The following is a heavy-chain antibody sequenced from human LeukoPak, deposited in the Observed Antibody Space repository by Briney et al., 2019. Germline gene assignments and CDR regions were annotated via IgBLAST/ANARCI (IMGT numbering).Heavy chain of an antibody. Sequence: GGSLRLSCAASGFTFSSYAMHWVRQAPGKGLEWVAVISYDGSNKYYADSVKGRFTISRDNSKSTLYLQMNSLRAEDTAVYYCAKHTGGWYYYGMDVWGKGTTVTVSS. J-gene: IGHJ6*04. CDR2: ISYDGSNK. CDR3: AKHTGGWYYYGMDV. CDR1: GFTFSSYA. V-gene: IGHV3-30*04. D-gene: IGHD3-10*01.